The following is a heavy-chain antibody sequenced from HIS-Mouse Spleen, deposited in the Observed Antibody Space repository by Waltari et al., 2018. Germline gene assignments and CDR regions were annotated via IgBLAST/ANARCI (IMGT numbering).Heavy chain of an antibody. CDR1: GGSIRSSSYY. V-gene: IGHV4-39*07. CDR3: AREIPYSSSWYDWYFDL. CDR2: IYYSGST. Sequence: QLQLQESGPGLVKPSETVSLTCTVSGGSIRSSSYYWGWIRQPPGTGLEWIGSIYYSGSTYYNPSLKSRVTISVDTSKNQFSLKLSSVTAADTAVYYCAREIPYSSSWYDWYFDLWGRGTLVTVSS. D-gene: IGHD6-13*01. J-gene: IGHJ2*01.